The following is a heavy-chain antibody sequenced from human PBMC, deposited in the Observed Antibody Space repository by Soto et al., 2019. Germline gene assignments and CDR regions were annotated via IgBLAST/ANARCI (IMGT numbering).Heavy chain of an antibody. CDR1: GFTFSSYA. D-gene: IGHD3-10*01. Sequence: GGSLRLSCAASGFTFSSYAMSWVRQAPGKGLEWVSVINGGGGSTYYADTVKGRFTVSRDNSKNTLYLQMNSLRDEDTAVYYCARATGAFDIWGQGTMVTVSS. J-gene: IGHJ3*02. CDR2: INGGGGST. V-gene: IGHV3-23*01. CDR3: ARATGAFDI.